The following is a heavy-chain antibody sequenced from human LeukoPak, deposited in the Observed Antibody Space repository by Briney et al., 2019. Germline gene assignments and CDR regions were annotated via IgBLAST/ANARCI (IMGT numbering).Heavy chain of an antibody. CDR1: GYTFTSYY. V-gene: IGHV1-46*01. CDR2: INPSGGST. J-gene: IGHJ3*02. D-gene: IGHD3-9*01. Sequence: ASVKVSCKASGYTFTSYYMHWVRQAPGQGLGWMGIINPSGGSTSYAQKFQGRVTMTRDMSTSTVYMELSSLRSEDTAVYYCARSRRDILTGSTPMNDAFDIWGQGTMVTVSS. CDR3: ARSRRDILTGSTPMNDAFDI.